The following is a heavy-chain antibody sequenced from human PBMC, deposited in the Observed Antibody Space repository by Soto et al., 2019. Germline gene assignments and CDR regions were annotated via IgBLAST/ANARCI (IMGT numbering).Heavy chain of an antibody. CDR3: AIAIGGGSYPFFDY. CDR2: ISGSGGST. V-gene: IGHV3-23*01. D-gene: IGHD2-15*01. Sequence: GGSLRLSCAASGFTFSSYAMSWVRQAPGKGLEWVSAISGSGGSTYYADSVKGRFTISRDNSKNTLYLQMNSLRAEDTAVYYCAIAIGGGSYPFFDYWGQGTLVTVSS. J-gene: IGHJ4*02. CDR1: GFTFSSYA.